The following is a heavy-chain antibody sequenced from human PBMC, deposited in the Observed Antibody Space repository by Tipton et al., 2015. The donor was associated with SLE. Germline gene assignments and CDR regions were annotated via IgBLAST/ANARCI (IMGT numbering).Heavy chain of an antibody. D-gene: IGHD2-8*01. Sequence: SLRLSCAASGFTFSSYSMNWVRQAPGKGLEWVSAISSGSNYIYYADSLKGRFTISRDNAKNSLYLQMNSLRAEDTAMYYCARGCKFRNDYWGQRTLVTVSA. CDR3: ARGCKFRNDY. J-gene: IGHJ4*02. V-gene: IGHV3-21*01. CDR2: ISSGSNYI. CDR1: GFTFSSYS.